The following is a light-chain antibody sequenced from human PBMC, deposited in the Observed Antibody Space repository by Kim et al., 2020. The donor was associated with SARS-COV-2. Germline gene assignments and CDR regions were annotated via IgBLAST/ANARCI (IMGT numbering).Light chain of an antibody. J-gene: IGKJ3*01. CDR3: QQYGSSPRFT. CDR1: QSVSSSY. Sequence: EIALTQSPGTLSLSPGERATLSCSASQSVSSSYLAWYQQKPGQAPRLLIYGASSRATGIPDRFSGSGSGTDFTLTISRLEPEDFAVYYCQQYGSSPRFTFGPGTKVDIK. CDR2: GAS. V-gene: IGKV3-20*01.